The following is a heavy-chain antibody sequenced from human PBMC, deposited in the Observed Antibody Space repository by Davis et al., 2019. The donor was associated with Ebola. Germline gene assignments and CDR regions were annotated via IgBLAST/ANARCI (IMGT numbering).Heavy chain of an antibody. Sequence: SVKVSCKASGGTFSSYTISWVRQAPGQGLEWMGRIIPILGIANYAQKFQGRVTITADKSTSTAYMELSSLRSEDTAVYYCARCSYYYYYGMDVWGQGTTVTVSS. D-gene: IGHD2-15*01. V-gene: IGHV1-69*02. CDR1: GGTFSSYT. J-gene: IGHJ6*02. CDR2: IIPILGIA. CDR3: ARCSYYYYYGMDV.